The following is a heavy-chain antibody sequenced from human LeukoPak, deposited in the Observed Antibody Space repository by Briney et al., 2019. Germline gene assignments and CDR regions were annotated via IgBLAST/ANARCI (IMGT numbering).Heavy chain of an antibody. Sequence: ASVKVSCKASGGTFSRYAISWVRQAPGQGLEWMGGIIPIFGTANYAQKFQGRVTITADESTSTAYMELSSLRSEDTAVYYCAISYDSSGYYFDYWGQGTLVTVSS. D-gene: IGHD3-22*01. CDR1: GGTFSRYA. V-gene: IGHV1-69*13. CDR2: IIPIFGTA. J-gene: IGHJ4*02. CDR3: AISYDSSGYYFDY.